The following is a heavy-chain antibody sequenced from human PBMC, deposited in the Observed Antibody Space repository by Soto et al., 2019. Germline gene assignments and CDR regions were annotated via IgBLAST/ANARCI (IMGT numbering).Heavy chain of an antibody. CDR3: ASFEYSSSPKGYYYYYGMDV. D-gene: IGHD6-6*01. V-gene: IGHV1-2*02. CDR2: GGT. J-gene: IGHJ6*02. Sequence: GGTNYAQKFQGRVTMTRDTSISTAYMELSRLRSDDTAVYYCASFEYSSSPKGYYYYYGMDVWGQGTTVTVSS.